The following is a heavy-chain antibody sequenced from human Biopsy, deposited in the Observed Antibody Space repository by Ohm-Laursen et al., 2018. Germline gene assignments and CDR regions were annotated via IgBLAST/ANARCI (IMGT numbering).Heavy chain of an antibody. CDR1: GGSISGYH. J-gene: IGHJ4*02. V-gene: IGHV4-59*07. CDR2: ISYTGGI. Sequence: SDTLSLTCTVSGGSISGYHWSWIRKSPGKGLEWLAYISYTGGITSNPSLNGRATMSLDAPKNQFSLRLIYVTAADTAVYCCARMPHFDYWGQGILVTVSS. D-gene: IGHD2-2*01. CDR3: ARMPHFDY.